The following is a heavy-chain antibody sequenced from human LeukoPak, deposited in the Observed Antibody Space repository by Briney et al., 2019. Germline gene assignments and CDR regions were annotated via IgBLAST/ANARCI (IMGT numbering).Heavy chain of an antibody. CDR2: LYSDGRT. J-gene: IGHJ4*02. CDR3: ARGGGYYPIDY. D-gene: IGHD2-15*01. V-gene: IGHV3-23*01. Sequence: PGGSLRLSCAASGFTFSSYAMSWARQAPGKGLEWVSVLYSDGRTYYADSVKGRFTISRDTSKNTLYLQVNSLRAEDTAVYYCARGGGYYPIDYWGQGTLVTVSS. CDR1: GFTFSSYA.